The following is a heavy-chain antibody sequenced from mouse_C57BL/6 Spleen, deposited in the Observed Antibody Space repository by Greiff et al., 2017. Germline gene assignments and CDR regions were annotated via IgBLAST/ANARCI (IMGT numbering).Heavy chain of an antibody. CDR2: IYPRSGNT. CDR3: ARPLDYGSSYPWFAY. CDR1: GYTFTSYG. V-gene: IGHV1-81*01. D-gene: IGHD1-1*01. Sequence: QVQLQQSGAELARPGASVKLSCKASGYTFTSYGISWVKQRTGQGLEWIGEIYPRSGNTYYNEKFKGKATLTADKSSSTAYMELRSLTSEDSAVYFCARPLDYGSSYPWFAYWGQATLVTVSA. J-gene: IGHJ3*01.